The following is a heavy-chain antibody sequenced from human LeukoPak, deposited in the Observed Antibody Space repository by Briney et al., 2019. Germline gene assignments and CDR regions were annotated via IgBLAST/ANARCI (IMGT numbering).Heavy chain of an antibody. CDR2: IIPILGIA. Sequence: ASVKVSCKASVGTFSSYAISWVRQAPGQGLEWMGRIIPILGIANYAQKFQGRVPTTPDKSTSTAHTELSSPRSEDTAVSSCARHPIPSYYYDRSAYYPKYFQHWGQGTLVTVSS. CDR3: ARHPIPSYYYDRSAYYPKYFQH. D-gene: IGHD3-22*01. V-gene: IGHV1-69*04. J-gene: IGHJ1*01. CDR1: VGTFSSYA.